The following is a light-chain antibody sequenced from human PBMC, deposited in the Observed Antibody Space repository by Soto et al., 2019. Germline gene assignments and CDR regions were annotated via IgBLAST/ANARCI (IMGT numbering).Light chain of an antibody. CDR3: QQSGRP. CDR1: QSISSN. Sequence: EIVMTQSPATLSVSPGERATLSCRASQSISSNLAWYQQKLGQAPRLLIHGASSRATGIPDRFSGSGSGTDFTLTISRLEPEDSAVYYCQQSGRPFGQGTKVDIK. V-gene: IGKV3-20*01. CDR2: GAS. J-gene: IGKJ1*01.